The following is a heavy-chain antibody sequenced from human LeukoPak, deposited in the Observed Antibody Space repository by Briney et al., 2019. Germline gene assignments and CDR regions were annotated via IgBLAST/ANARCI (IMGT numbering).Heavy chain of an antibody. CDR1: GGSISSHY. D-gene: IGHD6-6*01. CDR3: ARGGAARGYYYYYMDV. J-gene: IGHJ6*03. Sequence: SETLSLTCTASGGSISSHYWSWIRQPPGKGLEWIGYIYYSGSTNYNPSLKSRVTISVDTSKNQFSLKLSSVTAADTAVYYCARGGAARGYYYYYMDVWGKGTTVTVSS. CDR2: IYYSGST. V-gene: IGHV4-59*11.